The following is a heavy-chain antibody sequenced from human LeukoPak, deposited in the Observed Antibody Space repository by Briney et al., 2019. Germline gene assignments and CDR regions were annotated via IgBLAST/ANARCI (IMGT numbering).Heavy chain of an antibody. Sequence: KASETLSLTCAVYGGSFSGYYWSWIRQPPGKGLEWIGEINHSGSTNYNPSLKNRVTISVDTSKNQFSLKLSSVTAADTAVYYCARVAEIEMATILGAFDIWGQGTMVTVSS. V-gene: IGHV4-34*01. CDR3: ARVAEIEMATILGAFDI. D-gene: IGHD5-24*01. CDR1: GGSFSGYY. CDR2: INHSGST. J-gene: IGHJ3*02.